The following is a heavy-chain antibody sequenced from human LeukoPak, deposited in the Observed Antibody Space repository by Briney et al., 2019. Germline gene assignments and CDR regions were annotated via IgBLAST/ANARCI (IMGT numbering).Heavy chain of an antibody. V-gene: IGHV4-59*01. Sequence: SETLSLTCTVSGGSISSYYWSWIRQPPGKGLEWIGYIYYSGSTNYNPSLRSRVTISVDTSKNQFSLKLTSLTAADTAVYYCARLRRGFDISGYYAFDIWGQGTMVTVSS. J-gene: IGHJ3*02. D-gene: IGHD3-22*01. CDR1: GGSISSYY. CDR3: ARLRRGFDISGYYAFDI. CDR2: IYYSGST.